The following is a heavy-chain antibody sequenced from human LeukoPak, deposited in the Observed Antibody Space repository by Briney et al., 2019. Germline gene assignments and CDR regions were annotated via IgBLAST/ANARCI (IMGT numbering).Heavy chain of an antibody. Sequence: ASVKVSCKASGYTFTSYDINWVRQATGQGLEWMGWMNPNSGNTGYAEKFQGRVTMTRNISIRTAYMELSTLRSDDTAVYYCARAHYYDSSGYEYAFDIWGQGTMVTVSS. CDR1: GYTFTSYD. CDR2: MNPNSGNT. D-gene: IGHD3-22*01. V-gene: IGHV1-8*01. J-gene: IGHJ3*02. CDR3: ARAHYYDSSGYEYAFDI.